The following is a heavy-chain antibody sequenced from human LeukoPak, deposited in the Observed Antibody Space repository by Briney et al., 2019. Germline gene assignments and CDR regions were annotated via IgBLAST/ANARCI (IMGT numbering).Heavy chain of an antibody. J-gene: IGHJ5*02. CDR1: GGSISSYY. CDR3: ARAAGPGPGYSSSWFDP. V-gene: IGHV4-59*01. Sequence: SETLSLTCTVSGGSISSYYWSWIRQPPGKGLEWIGYIYYSGSTNYNPSLKSRVTISVDTSKNQFSLKLSSVTAADTAVYYCARAAGPGPGYSSSWFDPWGQGTLVTVSS. D-gene: IGHD6-13*01. CDR2: IYYSGST.